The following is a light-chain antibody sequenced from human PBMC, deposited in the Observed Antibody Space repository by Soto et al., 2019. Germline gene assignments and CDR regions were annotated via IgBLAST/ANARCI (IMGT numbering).Light chain of an antibody. CDR1: QSISSW. J-gene: IGKJ2*01. V-gene: IGKV1-5*03. CDR3: QKKNNYTKYT. CDR2: KAS. Sequence: DIQMTQSPSTLSASVGDRVTITCRASQSISSWLAWYQQKPGKAPKLLIYKASSLESGVPSRFSGSGSGTEFMLTNGSLHPDDWATNYGQKKNNYTKYTFSQGPKWEI.